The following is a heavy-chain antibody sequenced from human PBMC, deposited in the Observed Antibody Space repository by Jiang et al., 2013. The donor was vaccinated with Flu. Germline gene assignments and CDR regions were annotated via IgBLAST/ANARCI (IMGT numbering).Heavy chain of an antibody. CDR3: ARGTAYYYSGMDV. Sequence: SCKGSGYSFTSYWIGWVRQMPGKGLEWMGIIYPGDSDTRYGPSFQGQVIISADKSISTAYLQWGSLKASDTAMYYCARGTAYYYSGMDVWGQGTTVTVSS. V-gene: IGHV5-51*01. CDR1: GYSFTSYW. CDR2: IYPGDSDT. D-gene: IGHD6-25*01. J-gene: IGHJ6*02.